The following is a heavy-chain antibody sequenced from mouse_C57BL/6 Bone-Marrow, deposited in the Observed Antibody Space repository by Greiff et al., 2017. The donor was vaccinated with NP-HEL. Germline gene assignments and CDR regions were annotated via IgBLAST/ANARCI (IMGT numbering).Heavy chain of an antibody. CDR1: GFTFSSYA. D-gene: IGHD3-1*01. Sequence: EVNVVESGGGLVKPGGSLKLSCAASGFTFSSYAMSWVRQTPEKRLEWVATISDGGSYTYYPDNVKGRFTISRDNAKNNLYLQMSHLKSEDTAMYYCASGDPWFAYWGQGTLVTVSA. V-gene: IGHV5-4*03. CDR2: ISDGGSYT. J-gene: IGHJ3*01. CDR3: ASGDPWFAY.